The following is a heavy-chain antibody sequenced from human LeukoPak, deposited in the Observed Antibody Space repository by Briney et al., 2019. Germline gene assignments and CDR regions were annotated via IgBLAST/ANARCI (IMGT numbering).Heavy chain of an antibody. CDR2: IYTSGST. Sequence: SETLSLTCTVSGGSISSYYWSWIRQPAGKGLEWIGRIYTSGSTNYNPSLKSRVTMSVDTSKNQFSLKLSSVTAADTAVYYCARRPVDYSSSDHAFDVWGPGTMVTVSS. CDR3: ARRPVDYSSSDHAFDV. CDR1: GGSISSYY. J-gene: IGHJ3*01. V-gene: IGHV4-4*07. D-gene: IGHD3-22*01.